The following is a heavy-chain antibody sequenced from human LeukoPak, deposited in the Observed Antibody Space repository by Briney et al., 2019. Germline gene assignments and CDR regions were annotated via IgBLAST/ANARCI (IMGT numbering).Heavy chain of an antibody. Sequence: ASVKVSCKASGYTFTSYYMHWVRQAPGQGLEWMGIINPSGATTSYAQKFQGRVTMTRDTSTSTVYMELSSLRSDDTAMYYCARDRNGYGSSWRWFDPWGQGTLVTVSS. D-gene: IGHD6-13*01. CDR2: INPSGATT. CDR3: ARDRNGYGSSWRWFDP. J-gene: IGHJ5*02. V-gene: IGHV1-46*01. CDR1: GYTFTSYY.